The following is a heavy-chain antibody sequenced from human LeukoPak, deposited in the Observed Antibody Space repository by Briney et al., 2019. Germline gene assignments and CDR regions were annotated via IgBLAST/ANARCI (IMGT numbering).Heavy chain of an antibody. Sequence: GGSLRFSCAASGFTFSSYGMNWVRQAPGKGLEWVSSISSSSSYIYYADSVKGRFTISTDNAKNSLYLQMNSLRAEDTAVYYCARAVGGTYYDFWSGYPFDYWGQGTLVTVSS. J-gene: IGHJ4*02. CDR1: GFTFSSYG. V-gene: IGHV3-21*01. CDR3: ARAVGGTYYDFWSGYPFDY. D-gene: IGHD3-3*01. CDR2: ISSSSSYI.